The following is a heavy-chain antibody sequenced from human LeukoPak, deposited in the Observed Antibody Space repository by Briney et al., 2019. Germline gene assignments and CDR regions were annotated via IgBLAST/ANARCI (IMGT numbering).Heavy chain of an antibody. V-gene: IGHV4-61*08. CDR3: ARLAPLGEADCSSTSCYPIFDY. CDR2: IYYSGST. CDR1: GGSISSGGYY. D-gene: IGHD2-2*01. J-gene: IGHJ4*02. Sequence: SETLSLTCTVSGGSISSGGYYWSWIRQPPGKGLEWIGYIYYSGSTNYNPSLKSRVTISVDTSKNQFSLKLSSVTAADTAVYYCARLAPLGEADCSSTSCYPIFDYWGQGTLVTVSS.